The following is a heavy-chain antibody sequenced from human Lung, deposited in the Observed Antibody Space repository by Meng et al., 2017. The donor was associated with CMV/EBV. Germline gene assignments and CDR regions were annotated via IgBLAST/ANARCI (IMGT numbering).Heavy chain of an antibody. Sequence: ASGFTFSNYAMSWVRQAPGKGLEWNSVIYSNGFSTYYADAVKGRFNIYRDDSKDTLYLQMNSLTVEDTAVYFCAKGTVAATYSFDSWGQGTLVTVSS. CDR3: AKGTVAATYSFDS. CDR2: IYSNGFST. D-gene: IGHD1-26*01. V-gene: IGHV3-23*03. J-gene: IGHJ4*02. CDR1: GFTFSNYA.